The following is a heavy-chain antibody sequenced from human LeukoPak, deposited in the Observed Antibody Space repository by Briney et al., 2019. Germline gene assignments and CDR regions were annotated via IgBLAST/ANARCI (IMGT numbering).Heavy chain of an antibody. Sequence: SSETLSLTCTVSGDSISSSSSYWGWIRQPPGEGLEWIGSIYYSGSTYYDTSLKSRVTISVDTSKNQFSLKLSSVTAADTAVYYCARKTYYYGSGFPDYWGQGTLVTVSS. CDR3: ARKTYYYGSGFPDY. D-gene: IGHD3-10*01. CDR1: GDSISSSSSY. V-gene: IGHV4-39*07. CDR2: IYYSGST. J-gene: IGHJ4*02.